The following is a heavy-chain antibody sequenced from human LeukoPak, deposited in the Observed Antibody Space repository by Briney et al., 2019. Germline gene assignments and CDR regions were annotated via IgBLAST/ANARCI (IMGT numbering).Heavy chain of an antibody. J-gene: IGHJ4*02. CDR2: TYYSGST. CDR3: ARILNYYGSGSYYNGGDY. Sequence: SETLSLTCTVSGGSISSSSYYWGWIRQPPGKGLEWIGSTYYSGSTYYNPSLKSRVTISVDTSKNQFSLKLSSVTAADTPVYYCARILNYYGSGSYYNGGDYWGQGTLVTVSS. V-gene: IGHV4-39*01. D-gene: IGHD3-10*01. CDR1: GGSISSSSYY.